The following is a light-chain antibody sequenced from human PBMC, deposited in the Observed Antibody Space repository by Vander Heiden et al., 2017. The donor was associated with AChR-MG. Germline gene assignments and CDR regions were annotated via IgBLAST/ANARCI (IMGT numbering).Light chain of an antibody. CDR3: QHRDSTPRT. J-gene: IGKJ2*01. CDR1: QSIATY. CDR2: AAS. Sequence: DIQMTQSPSSLSASVGDRVTITCRASQSIATYLNWYQQRPGKAPNLLIHAASNLHSGVPSRFSGSGSGTDFTLAISRRQPEDFATYYCQHRDSTPRTFGQRTMVDIK. V-gene: IGKV1-39*01.